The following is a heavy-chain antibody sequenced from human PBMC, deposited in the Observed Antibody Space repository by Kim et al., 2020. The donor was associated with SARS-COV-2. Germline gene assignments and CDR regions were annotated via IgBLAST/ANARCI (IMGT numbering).Heavy chain of an antibody. CDR3: AKIEGVELLSSDNYYYYYGMDV. V-gene: IGHV3-23*01. Sequence: GGSLRLSCAASGFTFSSYAMSWVRQAPGKGLEWVSAISGSGGSTYYADSVKGRFTISRDNSKNTLYLQMNSLRAEDTAVYYCAKIEGVELLSSDNYYYYYGMDVWGQGTTVTVSS. CDR1: GFTFSSYA. D-gene: IGHD3-10*01. J-gene: IGHJ6*02. CDR2: ISGSGGST.